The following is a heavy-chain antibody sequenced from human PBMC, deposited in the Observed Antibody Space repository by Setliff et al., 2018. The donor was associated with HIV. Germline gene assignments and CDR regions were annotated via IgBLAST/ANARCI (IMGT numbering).Heavy chain of an antibody. CDR1: GFTVSSYY. D-gene: IGHD3-10*01. J-gene: IGHJ4*02. CDR3: ARVRPYNNALDY. CDR2: IYSDGST. Sequence: PGGSLRLSCAASGFTVSSYYMAWVRQGPGKGLEWVSTIYSDGSTYHADSVKGRFTLSRDTSKNTLSLQMNTLRPEDTAVYFCARVRPYNNALDYWGQGTLVTVSS. V-gene: IGHV3-66*02.